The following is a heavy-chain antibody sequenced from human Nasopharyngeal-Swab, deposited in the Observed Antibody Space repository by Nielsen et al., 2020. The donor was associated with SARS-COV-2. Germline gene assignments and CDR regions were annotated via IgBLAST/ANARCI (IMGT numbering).Heavy chain of an antibody. D-gene: IGHD3/OR15-3a*01. CDR3: ARGREDYGFWPGNPQDAFDI. CDR1: GYTFKSFA. CDR2: ISTYNGDT. V-gene: IGHV1-18*01. J-gene: IGHJ3*02. Sequence: ASVKVSCKASGYTFKSFAVNWVRQAPGQGLEWMGWISTYNGDTNYAQKVQGRVTMTTETSTGTAYMELRSLRSDDTAVYYCARGREDYGFWPGNPQDAFDIWGQGTMATVSP.